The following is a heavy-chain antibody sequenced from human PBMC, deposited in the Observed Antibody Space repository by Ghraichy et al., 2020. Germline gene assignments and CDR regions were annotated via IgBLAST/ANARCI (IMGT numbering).Heavy chain of an antibody. J-gene: IGHJ4*02. CDR1: GGSISSSSYY. Sequence: SETLSLTCTVSGGSISSSSYYWGWIRQPPGKGLEWIGSVYYSGSTYYNPSLKSRVTISVDTSKNQFSLKLSPVTAADTAVYYCARQAAAAFPYYFDYWGQGTLVTVSS. CDR3: ARQAAAAFPYYFDY. V-gene: IGHV4-39*01. CDR2: VYYSGST. D-gene: IGHD6-13*01.